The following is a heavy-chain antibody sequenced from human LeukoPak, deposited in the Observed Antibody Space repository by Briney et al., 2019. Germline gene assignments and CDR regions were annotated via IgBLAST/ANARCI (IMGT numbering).Heavy chain of an antibody. CDR1: GDSVSNYG. D-gene: IGHD3-10*01. CDR3: ARDNFGSLDF. CDR2: VYASGINSD. Sequence: PSETLSLTCSVSGDSVSNYGWSWVRQPPGKGLEWIGYVYASGINSDNQNPPLKSRVTISVDTSRNQFSLRLNSVTAADTAIYYCARDNFGSLDFWGQGALVTVSS. J-gene: IGHJ4*02. V-gene: IGHV4-59*02.